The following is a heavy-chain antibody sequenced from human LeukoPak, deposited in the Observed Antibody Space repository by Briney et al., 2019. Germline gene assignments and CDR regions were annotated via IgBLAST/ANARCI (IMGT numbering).Heavy chain of an antibody. Sequence: ASVKVSCKASGYTFTGYYMHWVRQAPGQGLEWMGWINPNSGGTNYAQKFQGRVTMTRDTSISTACMELSRLRSDDTAVYYCASRGYPIYYYYGMDVWGQGTTVTVSS. J-gene: IGHJ6*02. CDR1: GYTFTGYY. CDR3: ASRGYPIYYYYGMDV. D-gene: IGHD5-12*01. V-gene: IGHV1-2*02. CDR2: INPNSGGT.